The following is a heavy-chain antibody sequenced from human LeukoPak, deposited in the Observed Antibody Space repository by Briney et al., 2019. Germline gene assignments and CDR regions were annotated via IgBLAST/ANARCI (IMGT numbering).Heavy chain of an antibody. V-gene: IGHV3-33*01. CDR3: ARGNYYDSSGYYHSSAFDI. J-gene: IGHJ3*02. Sequence: SNKDYADSVKGRFTISRDNSKNTVYLQMNSLRAEDTAVYYCARGNYYDSSGYYHSSAFDIWGQGTMVTVSS. D-gene: IGHD3-22*01. CDR2: SNK.